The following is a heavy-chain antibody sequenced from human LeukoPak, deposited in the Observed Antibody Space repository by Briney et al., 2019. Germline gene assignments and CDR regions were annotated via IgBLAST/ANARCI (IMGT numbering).Heavy chain of an antibody. CDR3: AKGEGSGSYLGY. CDR1: GFTFSSYS. Sequence: GGSLRLSCAASGFTFSSYSMNWVRQAPGKGLEWVSSISSSSSYIYYADSVKGRFTISRDNSKNSLYLQMNSLRTEDTALYYCAKGEGSGSYLGYWGQGTLVTVSS. J-gene: IGHJ4*02. D-gene: IGHD3-10*01. CDR2: ISSSSSYI. V-gene: IGHV3-21*04.